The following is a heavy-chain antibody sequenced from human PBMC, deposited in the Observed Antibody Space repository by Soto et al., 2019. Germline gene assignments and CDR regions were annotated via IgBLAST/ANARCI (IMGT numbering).Heavy chain of an antibody. D-gene: IGHD6-13*01. CDR3: AEVRSWYPHYFDY. V-gene: IGHV1-69*13. CDR2: IIPIFGTA. Sequence: SVKVSCKASGGTFSSYAISWVRQAPGQGLEWMGGIIPIFGTANYAQKFQGRVTITADESTSTAYMELSSLRSEDTAVYYCAEVRSWYPHYFDYWGQGTLVTVSS. CDR1: GGTFSSYA. J-gene: IGHJ4*02.